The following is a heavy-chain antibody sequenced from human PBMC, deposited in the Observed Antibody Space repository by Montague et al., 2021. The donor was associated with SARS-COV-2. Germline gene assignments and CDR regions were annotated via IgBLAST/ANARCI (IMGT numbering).Heavy chain of an antibody. J-gene: IGHJ6*02. CDR2: IDWDGEK. Sequence: PALVKPTQTLTLTCTFSGFSLSASGMCMTWIRQPPGKALEWLARIDWDGEKYYNTSLKSRLTISKDTSKNLVVLTMTNMDPVDTATYYCARGPSDTYYYNGMDVWGRGTTVTVSS. V-gene: IGHV2-70*11. CDR1: GFSLSASGMC. CDR3: ARGPSDTYYYNGMDV.